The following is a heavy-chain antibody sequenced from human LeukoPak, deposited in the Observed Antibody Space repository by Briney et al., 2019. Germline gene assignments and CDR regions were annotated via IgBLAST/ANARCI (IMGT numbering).Heavy chain of an antibody. CDR1: GYTFTSYD. CDR3: ASLSNHYYYGMDV. CDR2: MNPNSGGT. J-gene: IGHJ6*02. V-gene: IGHV1-2*02. Sequence: GASVKVSCKASGYTFTSYDINWVRQATGQGLEWMGWMNPNSGGTNYAQKFQGRVTMTRDTSISTAYMELSRLRSDDTAVYYCASLSNHYYYGMDVWGQGTTVTVSS.